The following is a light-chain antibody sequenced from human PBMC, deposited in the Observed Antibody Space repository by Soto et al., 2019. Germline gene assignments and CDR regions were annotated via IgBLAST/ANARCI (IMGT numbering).Light chain of an antibody. J-gene: IGLJ2*01. V-gene: IGLV4-69*01. CDR2: LNSDGSH. CDR3: QTWGSGIVV. CDR1: SGHSNYA. Sequence: QLVLTQSPSASASLGASVKLTCTLSSGHSNYAIAWHQQQSDKGPRYLMKLNSDGSHSKGDGIPDRFSGSSSGAERYLTISSLQSEDEDDYDCQTWGSGIVVFGGGTKLTVL.